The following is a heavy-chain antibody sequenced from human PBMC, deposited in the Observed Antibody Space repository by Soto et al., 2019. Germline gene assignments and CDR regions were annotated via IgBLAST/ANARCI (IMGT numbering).Heavy chain of an antibody. D-gene: IGHD3-22*01. J-gene: IGHJ6*02. CDR1: GFTFSSYW. CDR2: IKQDGSVI. CDR3: ARCGYDSGGYFFGMDV. V-gene: IGHV3-7*01. Sequence: EVQLVESGGGLVQPGGSLRLSCAASGFTFSSYWLSWVRQAPGKGLEWVANIKQDGSVIDCVDSVKGRFTISRDNAKNSLYLQMNRLRAEETAVYYCARCGYDSGGYFFGMDVWGQGTTVTVSS.